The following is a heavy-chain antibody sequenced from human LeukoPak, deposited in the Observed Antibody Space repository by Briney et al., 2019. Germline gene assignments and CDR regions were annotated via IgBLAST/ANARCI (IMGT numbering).Heavy chain of an antibody. CDR1: EFTFNNYW. CDR2: INTDGSST. Sequence: GGSLRLSCVASEFTFNNYWMHWVRQAPGKGLVWVSRINTDGSSTTYADSVKRRFTISRDNAKNTLHLQMSSLRAEDTAVYYCARSKDGAFDIWGQGTMVTVSS. CDR3: ARSKDGAFDI. J-gene: IGHJ3*02. V-gene: IGHV3-74*03.